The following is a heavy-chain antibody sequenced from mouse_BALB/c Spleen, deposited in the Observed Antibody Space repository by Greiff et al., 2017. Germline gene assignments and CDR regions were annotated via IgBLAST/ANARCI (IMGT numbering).Heavy chain of an antibody. J-gene: IGHJ1*01. Sequence: QVQLKESGAELVRPGTSVKVSCKASGYAFTNYLIEWVKQRPGQGLEWIGVINPGSGGTNYNEKFKGKATLTADKSSSTAYMQLSSLTSDDSAVYCCARDDWYFDVWGAGTTVTVSS. V-gene: IGHV1-54*01. CDR3: ARDDWYFDV. CDR1: GYAFTNYL. CDR2: INPGSGGT.